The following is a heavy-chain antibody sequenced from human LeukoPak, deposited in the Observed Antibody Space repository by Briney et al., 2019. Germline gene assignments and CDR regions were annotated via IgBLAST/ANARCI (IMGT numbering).Heavy chain of an antibody. D-gene: IGHD3-10*01. CDR3: ARSLRFGAFR. CDR1: SGSISTSNYY. Sequence: SETLSLTCTVSSGSISTSNYYWGWVRQPPGKALEWIGNIFYSGSTYYSPSLKSRVTISLDTSRNQFSLKLNSVTAADTAVYYCARSLRFGAFRWGQGTLVTVSS. CDR2: IFYSGST. V-gene: IGHV4-39*07. J-gene: IGHJ4*02.